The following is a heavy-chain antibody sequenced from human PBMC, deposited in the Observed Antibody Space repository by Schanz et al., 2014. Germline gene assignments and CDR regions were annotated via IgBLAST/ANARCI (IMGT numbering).Heavy chain of an antibody. D-gene: IGHD6-13*01. Sequence: QGQLVQSGPEVKEPGASVKVSCKASGYTFTSYSMHWVRQAPGQGLEWMGMINPSGGSTTYAQKFQGRVTMTRDTSTSTVYMELSSLRAEDTAVYYCGRDGIDAAAWGNYWGQGTLVTVSS. CDR2: INPSGGST. CDR1: GYTFTSYS. J-gene: IGHJ4*02. CDR3: GRDGIDAAAWGNY. V-gene: IGHV1-46*03.